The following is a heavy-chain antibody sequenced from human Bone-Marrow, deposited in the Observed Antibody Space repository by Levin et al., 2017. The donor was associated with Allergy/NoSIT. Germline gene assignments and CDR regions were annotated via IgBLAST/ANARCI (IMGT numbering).Heavy chain of an antibody. Sequence: GGSLRLSCAASGFTFSSYTMHWVRQAPGKGLEWVAVISFDGSNKYFADSVKGRFTISRDNSKNTVDLQMNSLGAEDTAIYYCARDKNDYYFDFWGQGTLVTVSS. D-gene: IGHD1-1*01. CDR2: ISFDGSNK. J-gene: IGHJ4*02. CDR3: ARDKNDYYFDF. CDR1: GFTFSSYT. V-gene: IGHV3-30-3*01.